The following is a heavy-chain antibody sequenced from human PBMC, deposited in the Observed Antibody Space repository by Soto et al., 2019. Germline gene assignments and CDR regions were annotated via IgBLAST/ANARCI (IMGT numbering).Heavy chain of an antibody. CDR1: GGSISSYY. V-gene: IGHV4-59*08. J-gene: IGHJ4*02. D-gene: IGHD6-13*01. Sequence: PSETLSLTCTVSGGSISSYYWSWIRQPPGKGLEWIGYIYYSGSTNYNPSLKSRVTISVDTSKDQFSLKLSSVTAADTAVYYCARHRAAYLFDYWGQGTLVTVSS. CDR2: IYYSGST. CDR3: ARHRAAYLFDY.